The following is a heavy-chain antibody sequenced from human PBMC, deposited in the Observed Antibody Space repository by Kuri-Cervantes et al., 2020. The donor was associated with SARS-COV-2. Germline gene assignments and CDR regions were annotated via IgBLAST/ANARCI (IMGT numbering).Heavy chain of an antibody. Sequence: LSLTCAASGFAFSGCWMSWVRQAPGKGLEWLANIKPDGSVKSYVDSVKGRFTISRDNAKNSLYVQMDSLRAEDSAVYYCATDIVVVPAAIYYYSMDVWGQGTTVTVSS. J-gene: IGHJ6*02. CDR2: IKPDGSVK. CDR1: GFAFSGCW. CDR3: ATDIVVVPAAIYYYSMDV. D-gene: IGHD2-2*01. V-gene: IGHV3-7*01.